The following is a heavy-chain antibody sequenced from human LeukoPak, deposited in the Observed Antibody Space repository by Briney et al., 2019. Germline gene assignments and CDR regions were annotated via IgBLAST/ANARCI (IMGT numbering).Heavy chain of an antibody. Sequence: PGGSLRLSCAASGFTFSSYAMSWVRQAPGKGLEWVSAISGSGGSTYYADSVKGRFTISRDNSKNTLYLQMNSLRAEDTVVYYCAKDNWNYVTSDFDYWGQGTLVTVSS. CDR1: GFTFSSYA. V-gene: IGHV3-23*01. CDR2: ISGSGGST. J-gene: IGHJ4*02. CDR3: AKDNWNYVTSDFDY. D-gene: IGHD1-7*01.